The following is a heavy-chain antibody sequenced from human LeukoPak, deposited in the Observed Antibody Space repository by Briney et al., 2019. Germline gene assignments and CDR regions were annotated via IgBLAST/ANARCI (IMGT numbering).Heavy chain of an antibody. J-gene: IGHJ4*02. CDR1: GFPFSNYA. CDR3: ARDGVATNDC. Sequence: GGSLTLSCAASGFPFSNYAMQWVRQAPGKGLEYVSGISSNGGTTVYANSVRGRFTISRDNSKNTLYLQMGSLRAEDMAVYYCARDGVATNDCWGQGTLVTVSS. D-gene: IGHD5-24*01. CDR2: ISSNGGTT. V-gene: IGHV3-64*01.